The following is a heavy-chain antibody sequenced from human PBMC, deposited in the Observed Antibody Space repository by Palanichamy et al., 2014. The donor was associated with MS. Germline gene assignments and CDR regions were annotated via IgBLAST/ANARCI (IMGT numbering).Heavy chain of an antibody. CDR1: GFTFSSYW. J-gene: IGHJ4*02. Sequence: EVQLVESGGVLVQPGGSLRLSCAASGFTFSSYWMHWVRQVPGKGLVWVSRINSDGSRTNYADSVKGRFTVSRDNAENTLYLQMNSLRAEDTAVYYCARIRYGEWGYAQDCWGQGTLVTVSS. V-gene: IGHV3-74*01. CDR3: ARIRYGEWGYAQDC. D-gene: IGHD1-26*01. CDR2: INSDGSRT.